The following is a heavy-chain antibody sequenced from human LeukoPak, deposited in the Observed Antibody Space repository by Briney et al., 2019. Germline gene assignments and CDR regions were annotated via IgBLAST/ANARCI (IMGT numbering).Heavy chain of an antibody. CDR3: ARVSYEDYHYMHV. CDR1: GDTFTSYY. D-gene: IGHD3-16*02. CDR2: INPSGGST. V-gene: IGHV1-46*01. J-gene: IGHJ6*03. Sequence: ASVTVSCKASGDTFTSYYMHWVRQAPRQGLEWMGLINPSGGSTSYAQKLQGRLHMPRDPSTSTVYMELSSRRSEHTAVYYCARVSYEDYHYMHVWGKGTTVSISS.